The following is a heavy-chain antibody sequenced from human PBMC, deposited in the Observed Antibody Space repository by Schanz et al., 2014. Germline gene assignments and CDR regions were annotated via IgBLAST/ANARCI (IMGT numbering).Heavy chain of an antibody. J-gene: IGHJ5*02. CDR1: GGTFSSYA. D-gene: IGHD3-22*01. CDR2: IIPILGIA. V-gene: IGHV1-69*04. CDR3: AREVGLYDRGWFDP. Sequence: QVQLVQSGAEVKKPGSPVKVSCKSSGGTFSSYAISWVRQAPGQGLEWMGRIIPILGIANYAQKFRGRVTMTTDKSTSTAYMELSSLRSDDTAVYYCAREVGLYDRGWFDPWGQGTLVTVSS.